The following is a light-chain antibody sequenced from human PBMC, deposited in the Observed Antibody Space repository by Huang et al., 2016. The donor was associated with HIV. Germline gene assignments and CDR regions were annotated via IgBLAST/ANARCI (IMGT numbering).Light chain of an antibody. CDR3: QQYNNWPPWT. CDR2: DTS. J-gene: IGKJ1*01. V-gene: IGKV3-15*01. CDR1: QTISNN. Sequence: EIEMTQYPATLSVSPGDRATLSCRASQTISNNLAWYQQKPGQAPRLLIFDTSTRDTGVPARFSGSGSGTEFTLTISSLQSEDFAVYFCQQYNNWPPWTFGQGTKVDIK.